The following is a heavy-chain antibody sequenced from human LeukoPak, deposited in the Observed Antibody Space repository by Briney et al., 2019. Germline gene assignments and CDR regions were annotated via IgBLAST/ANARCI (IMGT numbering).Heavy chain of an antibody. CDR2: ISGSGGNT. D-gene: IGHD6-19*01. Sequence: GGSLRLSCAASGFTFSSNAMIWVRQAPGKGLEWVSVISGSGGNTYYADSVKGRLTISRDNSKNTLYLQMNSLTAEDTAVYYCAKAVGSGWRYYFDYWGQGTLVTVSS. CDR1: GFTFSSNA. V-gene: IGHV3-23*01. J-gene: IGHJ4*02. CDR3: AKAVGSGWRYYFDY.